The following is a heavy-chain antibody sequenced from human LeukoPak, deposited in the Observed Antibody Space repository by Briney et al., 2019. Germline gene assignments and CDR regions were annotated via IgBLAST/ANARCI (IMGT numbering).Heavy chain of an antibody. CDR3: ASRDKGYYYGMDV. Sequence: GGSLRLSCAASGFTVSSNYMSWVRQAPGKGLEWVSLIYSGGSTYYVDSVKGRFTISRDNSKNTLYLQMNSLRAEDTAVCYCASRDKGYYYGMDVWGQGTTVTVSS. V-gene: IGHV3-66*01. J-gene: IGHJ6*02. CDR1: GFTVSSNY. CDR2: IYSGGST. D-gene: IGHD5-24*01.